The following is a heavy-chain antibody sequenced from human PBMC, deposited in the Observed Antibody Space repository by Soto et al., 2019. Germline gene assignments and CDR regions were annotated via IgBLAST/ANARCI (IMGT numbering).Heavy chain of an antibody. J-gene: IGHJ6*02. CDR2: ISSSGSST. CDR1: GIAFSSHT. V-gene: IGHV3-48*02. D-gene: IGHD5-12*01. CDR3: ARGAYGGYDFSGYYFYGMDV. Sequence: EVQLVDSGGGLVQPGGSLRLSCAASGIAFSSHTMYWVRQPPGKGLEWVSYISSSGSSTYYADSVKGRFTISRDNARNSLSLQMNGLRDEDTAVYYCARGAYGGYDFSGYYFYGMDVWGQGTTVTVSS.